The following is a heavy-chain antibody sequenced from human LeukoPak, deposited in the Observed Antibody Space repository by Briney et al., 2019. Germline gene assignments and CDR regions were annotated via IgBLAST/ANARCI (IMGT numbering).Heavy chain of an antibody. CDR3: GRVSYSAGMAFDY. CDR1: GYTFTGYF. V-gene: IGHV1-2*02. J-gene: IGHJ4*02. Sequence: ASVKVSCKASGYTFTGYFIHWVRQAPGQGLEWMGCINSNTGDTNFAQKFQGRVTMTRDTSISTAYMEVSRLRSDDTAVFYCGRVSYSAGMAFDYWGQGTLVTVSS. D-gene: IGHD6-25*01. CDR2: INSNTGDT.